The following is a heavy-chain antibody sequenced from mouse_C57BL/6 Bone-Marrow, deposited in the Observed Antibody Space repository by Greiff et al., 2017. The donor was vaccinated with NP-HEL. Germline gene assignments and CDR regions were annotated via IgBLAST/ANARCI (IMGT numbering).Heavy chain of an antibody. J-gene: IGHJ2*01. V-gene: IGHV1-18*01. CDR1: GYTFTDYN. CDR2: INPNNGGT. Sequence: VQLQQSGPELVKPGASVKIPCKASGYTFTDYNMDWVKQSHGKSLEWIGDINPNNGGTIYNQKFKGKATLTVDKSSSTAYMELLSLTSEDTAVYYCAREIYYGSSYYFDYWGQGTTLIVSS. CDR3: AREIYYGSSYYFDY. D-gene: IGHD1-1*01.